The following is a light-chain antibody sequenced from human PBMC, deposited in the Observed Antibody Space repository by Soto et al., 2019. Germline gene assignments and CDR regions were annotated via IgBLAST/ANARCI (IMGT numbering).Light chain of an antibody. Sequence: QLVLTQSSSASASLGSSVKFTCTLSSGHSSYIIAWHQQQPGKAPRYLMKLEGSGSYNKGSGVPDRFSGSSSGADRYLTISNLKFEDEADYYCETWDSNTRVFGGGTKLTVL. J-gene: IGLJ2*01. CDR3: ETWDSNTRV. CDR2: LEGSGSY. V-gene: IGLV4-60*02. CDR1: SGHSSYI.